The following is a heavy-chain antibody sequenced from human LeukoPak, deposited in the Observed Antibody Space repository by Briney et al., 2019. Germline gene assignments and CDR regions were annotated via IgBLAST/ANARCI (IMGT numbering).Heavy chain of an antibody. CDR1: GFTFSSYA. Sequence: PGGSLRLSCAASGFTFSSYAMSWVRQAPGKGLEWVSAISGSGGSTYYADSVKGRFTISRDNSKNTLYLQMSSLRAEDTAVYYCAKDLIFGVATYFDYWGQGTLVTVSS. V-gene: IGHV3-23*01. CDR3: AKDLIFGVATYFDY. CDR2: ISGSGGST. J-gene: IGHJ4*02. D-gene: IGHD3-3*01.